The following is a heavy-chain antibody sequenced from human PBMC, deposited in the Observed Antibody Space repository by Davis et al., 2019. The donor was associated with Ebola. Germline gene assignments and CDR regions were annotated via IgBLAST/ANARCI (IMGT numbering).Heavy chain of an antibody. CDR3: ARGATVTTTPLDY. D-gene: IGHD4-11*01. CDR2: ISYNSIWI. CDR1: GFTINGNS. J-gene: IGHJ4*02. V-gene: IGHV3-21*01. Sequence: PGGSLRLSCAASGFTINGNSTNWVRQAPGQGLEWVSSISYNSIWIYYSDPVRGRFTISRDNTKNTLYLQMNSLRAEDTAVYYCARGATVTTTPLDYWGQGTLVTVSS.